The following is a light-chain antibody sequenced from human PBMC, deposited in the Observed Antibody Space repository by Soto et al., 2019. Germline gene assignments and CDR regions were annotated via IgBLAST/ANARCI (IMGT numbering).Light chain of an antibody. V-gene: IGKV1-5*01. CDR1: QSVSGW. CDR3: LQDINYPWT. Sequence: IHMTQSPSTLSASVGYTVTVTCRASQSVSGWLAWYQQKKGKPPKVLIYGASNLQSGVPPRFSGSGYGADFNLAISSLQPEDSATYYCLQDINYPWTFGQGTKVDIK. CDR2: GAS. J-gene: IGKJ1*01.